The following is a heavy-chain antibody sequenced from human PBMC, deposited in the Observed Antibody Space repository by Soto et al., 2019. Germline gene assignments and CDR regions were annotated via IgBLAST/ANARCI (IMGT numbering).Heavy chain of an antibody. D-gene: IGHD2-2*01. J-gene: IGHJ5*02. CDR3: AREDIVVVPAALPYNWFDP. Sequence: GGSLRLSCAASGFTFSSYCMHWVRQAPGKGLVWVSRINSDGSSTSYADSVKGRFTISRDNAKNTLYLQMNSLRAEDTAVYYCAREDIVVVPAALPYNWFDPWGQGTLVTVSS. V-gene: IGHV3-74*01. CDR1: GFTFSSYC. CDR2: INSDGSST.